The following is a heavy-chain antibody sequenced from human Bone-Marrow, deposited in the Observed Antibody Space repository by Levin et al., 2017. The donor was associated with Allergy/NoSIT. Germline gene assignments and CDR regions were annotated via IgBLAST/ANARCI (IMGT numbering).Heavy chain of an antibody. CDR1: GFTFSSYG. J-gene: IGHJ6*02. D-gene: IGHD3-10*01. V-gene: IGHV3-30*18. CDR3: AKGQMVRGVKYYYGMDV. Sequence: QSGGSLRLSCAASGFTFSSYGMHWVRQAPGKGLEWVAVISYDGSNKYYADSVKGRFTISRDNSKNTLYLQMNSLRAEDTAVYYCAKGQMVRGVKYYYGMDVWGQGTTVTVSS. CDR2: ISYDGSNK.